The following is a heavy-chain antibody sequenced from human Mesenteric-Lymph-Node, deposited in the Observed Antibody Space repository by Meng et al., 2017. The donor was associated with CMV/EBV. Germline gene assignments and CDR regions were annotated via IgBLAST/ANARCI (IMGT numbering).Heavy chain of an antibody. Sequence: GESLKISCAASGFTFSSYAMHWVRQAPGKGLEWVAVISYDGSNKYYAHSVKGRFTISRDNSKNTLYLQMNSLRAEDTAVYYCARVGIAVAGTDYYYYYYGMDVWGQGTTVTVSS. J-gene: IGHJ6*02. CDR2: ISYDGSNK. V-gene: IGHV3-30*14. D-gene: IGHD6-19*01. CDR1: GFTFSSYA. CDR3: ARVGIAVAGTDYYYYYYGMDV.